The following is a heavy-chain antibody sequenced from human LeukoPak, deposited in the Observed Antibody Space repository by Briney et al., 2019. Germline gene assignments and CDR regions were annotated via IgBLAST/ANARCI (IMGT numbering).Heavy chain of an antibody. D-gene: IGHD4-17*01. CDR2: IIPIFGTA. CDR3: AREGFGDYVGGWFDP. J-gene: IGHJ5*02. V-gene: IGHV1-69*05. Sequence: SVKVSCKASGGTFSSYAISWVRQAPGQGLEWMGGIIPIFGTANYAQKFQGRVTITTDESTGTAYMELSSLRSEDTAVYYCAREGFGDYVGGWFDPWGQGTLVTVSS. CDR1: GGTFSSYA.